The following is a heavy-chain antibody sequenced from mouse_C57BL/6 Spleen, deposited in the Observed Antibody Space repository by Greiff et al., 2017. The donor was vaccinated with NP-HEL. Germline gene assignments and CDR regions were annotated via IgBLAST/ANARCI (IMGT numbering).Heavy chain of an antibody. J-gene: IGHJ3*01. CDR2: ISDGGSYT. CDR1: GFTFSSYA. CDR3: AGEGYGNYHAWFAY. Sequence: EVKLVESGGGLVKPGGSLKLSCAASGFTFSSYAMSWVRQTPEKRLEWVATISDGGSYTYYPDNVKGRFTISRDNAKNNLYLQMSHLKSEDTAMYYCAGEGYGNYHAWFAYWGQGTLVTVSA. D-gene: IGHD2-1*01. V-gene: IGHV5-4*01.